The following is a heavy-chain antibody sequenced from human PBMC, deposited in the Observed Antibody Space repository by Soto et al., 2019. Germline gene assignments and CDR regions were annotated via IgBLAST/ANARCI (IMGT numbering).Heavy chain of an antibody. D-gene: IGHD6-19*01. CDR1: GFTFSSYW. CDR3: ARSRRSSGWYPPEWDYYYGMDV. Sequence: PGGSLRLSCAASGFTFSSYWMSWVRQAPGKGLEWVANIKQDGSEKYYVDSVKGRFTISRDNAKNSLYLQMNSLRAEDTAVYYCARSRRSSGWYPPEWDYYYGMDVWGQGTTVTVSS. CDR2: IKQDGSEK. J-gene: IGHJ6*02. V-gene: IGHV3-7*01.